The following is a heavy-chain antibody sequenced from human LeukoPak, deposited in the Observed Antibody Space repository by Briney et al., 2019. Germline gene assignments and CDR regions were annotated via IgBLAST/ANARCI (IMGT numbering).Heavy chain of an antibody. J-gene: IGHJ6*02. D-gene: IGHD5-18*01. CDR2: IYYSGST. Sequence: SVTLSLTCTVSGGSISSDYWSWIRQPPGKGLEWIGYIYYSGSTNYNPSLKSRVTISVDTSKNQFSLKLSSVTAADTAVYYCARMDTAMVYGMDVWGQGTTVTVSS. V-gene: IGHV4-59*01. CDR3: ARMDTAMVYGMDV. CDR1: GGSISSDY.